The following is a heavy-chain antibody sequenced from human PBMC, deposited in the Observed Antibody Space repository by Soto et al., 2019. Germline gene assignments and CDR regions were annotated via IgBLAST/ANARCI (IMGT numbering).Heavy chain of an antibody. CDR1: GVSITETYW. Sequence: QVQLQESGPGLVEPSETLSLTCAVSGVSITETYWWSWVRQPPGKGLEWIGEISHRGPPHYNPSLWSRVTMSTDASRNQISLTLMSVTAADSASYYCARHTAVAGTRGFDYWGQGILVTVSS. CDR2: ISHRGPP. J-gene: IGHJ4*02. V-gene: IGHV4-4*02. D-gene: IGHD6-19*01. CDR3: ARHTAVAGTRGFDY.